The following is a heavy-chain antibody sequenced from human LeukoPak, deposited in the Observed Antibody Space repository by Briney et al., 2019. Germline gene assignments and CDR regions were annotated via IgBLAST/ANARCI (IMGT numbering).Heavy chain of an antibody. Sequence: PSETLSLTCNVSGGSISSSNFYWGWIRQPPGKGLEWIGSIYYSGSTYYSPSLKSRVTISVDTSKNQFSLKLSSVTAADTAVYYCARRYYYDSSGYYHYSDYWGQGTLVTVS. CDR1: GGSISSSNFY. CDR3: ARRYYYDSSGYYHYSDY. D-gene: IGHD3-22*01. V-gene: IGHV4-39*01. CDR2: IYYSGST. J-gene: IGHJ4*02.